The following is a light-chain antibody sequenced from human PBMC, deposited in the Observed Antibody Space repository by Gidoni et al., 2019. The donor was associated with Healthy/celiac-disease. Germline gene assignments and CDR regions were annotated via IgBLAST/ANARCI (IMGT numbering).Light chain of an antibody. J-gene: IGLJ3*02. V-gene: IGLV1-40*01. CDR1: SSTIGAGYD. Sequence: QSVLTQPPSVSGAPGQRVTISCPGSSSTIGAGYDVNWYQQLPGTAPNLLIYGNSNRPSGVPDRFSGSKSGTSASLAITGLQAEDEADYYCQSYDSSLSGSVFGGGTKLTVL. CDR3: QSYDSSLSGSV. CDR2: GNS.